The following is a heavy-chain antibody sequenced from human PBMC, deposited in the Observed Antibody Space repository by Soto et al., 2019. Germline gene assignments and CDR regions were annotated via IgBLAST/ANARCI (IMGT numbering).Heavy chain of an antibody. CDR2: IRSKAYGGTT. CDR3: SRGAYNWNYVMASDI. CDR1: GFTFGDYS. V-gene: IGHV3-49*03. J-gene: IGHJ3*02. Sequence: GGSLRLSCTASGFTFGDYSMSWFRQAPGKGLEWVGFIRSKAYGGTTEYAASVKGRFTISRDDSKSIAYLQMNSLKTEDTAVYYCSRGAYNWNYVMASDIWGQGTMVTVSS. D-gene: IGHD1-7*01.